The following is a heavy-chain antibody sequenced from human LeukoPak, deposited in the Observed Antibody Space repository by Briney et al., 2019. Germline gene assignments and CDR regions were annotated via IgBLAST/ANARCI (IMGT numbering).Heavy chain of an antibody. CDR1: SGSISSYY. D-gene: IGHD6-25*01. CDR2: ISYSGNT. Sequence: SETLSLTCTVSSGSISSYYWSWIRQPPGRGLEWIGHISYSGNTNYNPSLKSRVNISVDTSKNQFSLKLSSVTAADTAVYYCARQSGYLVDHWGQGTLVTVSS. CDR3: ARQSGYLVDH. V-gene: IGHV4-59*01. J-gene: IGHJ4*02.